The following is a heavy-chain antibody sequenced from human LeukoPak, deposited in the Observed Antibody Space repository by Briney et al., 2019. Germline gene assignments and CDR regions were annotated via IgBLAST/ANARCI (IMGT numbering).Heavy chain of an antibody. Sequence: GGPLRLSCAASGFTFSSYSMNWVRQAPGKGLEWVSSISSSSSYIYYADSVKGRFTISRDNAKNSLYLQMNSLRAEDTAVYYCARDFMIAAVFDYWGQGTLVTVSS. D-gene: IGHD6-13*01. V-gene: IGHV3-21*01. J-gene: IGHJ4*02. CDR1: GFTFSSYS. CDR3: ARDFMIAAVFDY. CDR2: ISSSSSYI.